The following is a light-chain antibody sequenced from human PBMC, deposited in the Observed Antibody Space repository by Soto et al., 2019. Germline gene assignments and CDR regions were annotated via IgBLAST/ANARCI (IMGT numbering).Light chain of an antibody. Sequence: QSALTQPASVSGSPGQSITISCTGTSSDVGGYNYVSWYQQHPGKARKLMIYDVSNRPSGVSNRISGSKSGNTASLTISGLQAEDEADYYCSSYTSSSTLVFGTGTKLTVL. CDR2: DVS. J-gene: IGLJ1*01. CDR3: SSYTSSSTLV. V-gene: IGLV2-14*01. CDR1: SSDVGGYNY.